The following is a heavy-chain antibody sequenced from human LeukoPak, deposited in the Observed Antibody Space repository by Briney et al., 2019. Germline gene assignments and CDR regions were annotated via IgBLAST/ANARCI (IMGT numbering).Heavy chain of an antibody. J-gene: IGHJ6*02. CDR2: INHSGST. CDR1: GGSFSVYY. CDR3: ARSARITIFGVVIQPRYGMDV. Sequence: SETLSLTCAVYGGSFSVYYWSWIRQPPGKGLEWIGEINHSGSTNYNPSLKSRVTISVDTSKNQFSLKLSSVTAADTAVYYCARSARITIFGVVIQPRYGMDVWGQGTTVTVSS. V-gene: IGHV4-34*01. D-gene: IGHD3-3*01.